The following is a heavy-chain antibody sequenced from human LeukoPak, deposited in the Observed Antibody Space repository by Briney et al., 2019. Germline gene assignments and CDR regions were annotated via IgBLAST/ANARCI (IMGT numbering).Heavy chain of an antibody. CDR1: GFTFDDYG. CDR3: ARDVKKYSSGWYGYEPYYFDY. CDR2: INWNGGST. V-gene: IGHV3-20*04. D-gene: IGHD6-19*01. J-gene: IGHJ4*02. Sequence: GGSLRLSCAASGFTFDDYGMSWVRQAPGKGLEWVSGINWNGGSTGYAVSVKGRFTISRDNAKNSLYLQMNSLRAEDTALYYCARDVKKYSSGWYGYEPYYFDYWGQGTLVTVSS.